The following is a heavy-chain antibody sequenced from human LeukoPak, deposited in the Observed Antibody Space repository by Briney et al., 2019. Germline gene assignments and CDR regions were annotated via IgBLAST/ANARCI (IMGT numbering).Heavy chain of an antibody. Sequence: GGSLRLSCAASGFTFISYSMNWVRQAPGKGLEWVSSISSSSSYIYYADSVKGRFTISRDNAEKSLYLQMNSLRAEDTAVYYCARVGVLAGSKYFDYWGQGTLVTVSS. CDR1: GFTFISYS. D-gene: IGHD3-10*01. CDR2: ISSSSSYI. CDR3: ARVGVLAGSKYFDY. J-gene: IGHJ4*02. V-gene: IGHV3-21*01.